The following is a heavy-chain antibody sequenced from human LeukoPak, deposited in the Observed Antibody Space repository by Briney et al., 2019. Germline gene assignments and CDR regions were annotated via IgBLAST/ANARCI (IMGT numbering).Heavy chain of an antibody. CDR1: GGSINTFY. V-gene: IGHV4-4*07. D-gene: IGHD6-19*01. CDR3: ARDRYSSGWYPPDY. CDR2: IYTRGNT. J-gene: IGHJ4*02. Sequence: SETLSLTCTVSGGSINTFYWSWIRQPGGKGLDWIGRIYTRGNTNYNPSLKSRVTMSVDTSKNQFSLKVSSVTAADTAVYYCARDRYSSGWYPPDYWGQGTLVTVSS.